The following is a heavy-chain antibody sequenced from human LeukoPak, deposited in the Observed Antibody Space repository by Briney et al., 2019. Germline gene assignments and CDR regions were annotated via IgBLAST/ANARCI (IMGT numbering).Heavy chain of an antibody. CDR1: GFTFITYA. Sequence: GGSLRLSCEASGFTFITYAMSWVRQAPGKGLQWVSGISGTGSGTYYTDSVKGRFTISRDNSKNTVYLQIDSLRAEDTAVYYCAKCMSGSGVCLNFDSWGQGILVTVSS. CDR2: ISGTGSGT. J-gene: IGHJ4*02. V-gene: IGHV3-23*01. CDR3: AKCMSGSGVCLNFDS. D-gene: IGHD2-21*02.